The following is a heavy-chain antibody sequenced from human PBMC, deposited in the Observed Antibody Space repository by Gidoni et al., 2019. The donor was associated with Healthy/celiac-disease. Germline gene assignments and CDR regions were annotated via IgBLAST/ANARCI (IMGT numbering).Heavy chain of an antibody. V-gene: IGHV3-7*01. Sequence: EVQLVESGGGLVQPGGSLRLSCAASGFTFSSYWMSWVGQAPGKGLEWVANIKQDGSEKYYVDSVKGRFTISRDNAKNSRYLQMNSLRAEDTAVYYCARDPGAYYDFWSGYYTGETMDVWGKGTTVTVSS. CDR2: IKQDGSEK. CDR3: ARDPGAYYDFWSGYYTGETMDV. J-gene: IGHJ6*03. CDR1: GFTFSSYW. D-gene: IGHD3-3*01.